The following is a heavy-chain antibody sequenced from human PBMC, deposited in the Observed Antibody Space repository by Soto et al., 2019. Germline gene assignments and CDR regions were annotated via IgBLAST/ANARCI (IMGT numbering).Heavy chain of an antibody. CDR3: ARAGSYSYYYMDV. CDR1: GGSFSGYY. V-gene: IGHV4-34*01. CDR2: INHSGST. D-gene: IGHD3-10*01. J-gene: IGHJ6*03. Sequence: QVQLQQWGAGLLKPSETLSLTCAVYGGSFSGYYWSWIRQPPGKGLEWIGEINHSGSTNYNPSLKRRVTISVDTSKNQFSLKLSSVTAADTAVYYCARAGSYSYYYMDVWGKGTTVTVSS.